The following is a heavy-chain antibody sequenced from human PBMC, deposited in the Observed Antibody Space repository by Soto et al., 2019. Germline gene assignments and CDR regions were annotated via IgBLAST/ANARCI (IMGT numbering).Heavy chain of an antibody. D-gene: IGHD3-22*01. J-gene: IGHJ4*02. CDR1: GFTFTSSA. CDR3: AADPTRRYDSSGTFDY. CDR2: IVVGSGNT. V-gene: IGHV1-58*01. Sequence: SVKVSCKASGFTFTSSAVQWVRQARGQRLEWIGWIVVGSGNTNYAQKFQERVTITRDMSTSTAYMELSSLRSEDTAVYYCAADPTRRYDSSGTFDYWGQGTLVTVSS.